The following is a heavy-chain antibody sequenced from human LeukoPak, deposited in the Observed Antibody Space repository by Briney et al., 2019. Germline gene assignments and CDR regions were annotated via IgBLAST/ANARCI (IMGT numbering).Heavy chain of an antibody. CDR1: GYTFTGYY. D-gene: IGHD3-22*01. V-gene: IGHV1-2*02. CDR3: ARELVVTVYYYSYYMDV. CDR2: INPNSGDT. Sequence: ASVKASCKASGYTFTGYYMHSVRQAPGQGLEGMGWINPNSGDTNYAQKFQGRVTMTRDTSISTAYMDLSRLRSDDTAVYCCARELVVTVYYYSYYMDVWGKGTTVTVSS. J-gene: IGHJ6*03.